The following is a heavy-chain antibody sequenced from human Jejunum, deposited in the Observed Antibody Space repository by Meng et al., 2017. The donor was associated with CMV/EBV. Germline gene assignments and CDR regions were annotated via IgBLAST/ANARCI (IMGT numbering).Heavy chain of an antibody. D-gene: IGHD2-21*01. CDR3: SSAPGDY. V-gene: IGHV1-2*02. CDR1: GYSFIDYY. Sequence: KVSFKASGYSFIDYYMHWVRLAPGQGLEWMGWINPKTGATNYAQRFQGRVTMTRDTSINTVYMEVTGLKADDTAMYFCSSAPGDYWGQGTLVTVSS. CDR2: INPKTGAT. J-gene: IGHJ4*02.